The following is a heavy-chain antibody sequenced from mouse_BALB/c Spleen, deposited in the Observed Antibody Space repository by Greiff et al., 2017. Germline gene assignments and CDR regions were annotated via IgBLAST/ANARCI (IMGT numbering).Heavy chain of an antibody. CDR2: ISNGGGST. V-gene: IGHV5-12-2*01. Sequence: EVHLVESGGGLVQPGGSLKLSCAASGFTFSSYTMPWVRQTPEKRLEWVAYISNGGGSTYYPDTVKGRFTISRDTAKNTLYLQMSSLKSEDTAMYYCARHRDYAMDYWGQGTSVTVSS. CDR3: ARHRDYAMDY. J-gene: IGHJ4*01. CDR1: GFTFSSYT.